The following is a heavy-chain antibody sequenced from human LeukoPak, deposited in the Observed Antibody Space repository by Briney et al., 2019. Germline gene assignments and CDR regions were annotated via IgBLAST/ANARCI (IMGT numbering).Heavy chain of an antibody. CDR1: GGFISTYY. V-gene: IGHV4-4*07. CDR3: ARDSGSSWSDAFDI. CDR2: IYTSGST. Sequence: SETLSLTCTVSGGFISTYYWSWIRQPAGKGLEWIGRIYTSGSTNYNPSLKSRVTMSVDTSKNQFSLKLSSVTAADTAVYYCARDSGSSWSDAFDIWGQGTMVTVSS. D-gene: IGHD6-13*01. J-gene: IGHJ3*02.